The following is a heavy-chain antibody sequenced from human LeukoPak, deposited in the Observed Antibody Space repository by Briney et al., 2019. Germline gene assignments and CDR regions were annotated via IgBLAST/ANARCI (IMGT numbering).Heavy chain of an antibody. CDR1: GFTFSSYA. CDR3: AKVAWTGTYRFDS. V-gene: IGHV3-23*01. Sequence: GGSLRLSCTASGFTFSSYAMSWVRQAPGKGLEWVSVLNGGGETTYYADSVKGRFTISRDNSKNTLCLQMNSLRVEDTAVYYCAKVAWTGTYRFDSWGQGTLVTVSS. J-gene: IGHJ4*02. D-gene: IGHD3-16*02. CDR2: LNGGGETT.